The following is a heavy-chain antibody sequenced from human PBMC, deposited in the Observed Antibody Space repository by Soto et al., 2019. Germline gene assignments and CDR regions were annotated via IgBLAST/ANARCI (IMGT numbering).Heavy chain of an antibody. CDR1: GYTFTSYG. J-gene: IGHJ4*02. V-gene: IGHV1-18*01. CDR3: ARAPGITIFGVHFDY. CDR2: ISAYNGNT. Sequence: QVQLVQSGAEVKKPGASVKVSCKASGYTFTSYGISWVRQAPGQGLEWMGWISAYNGNTNYAQKLQGRVTMTTDASTSTAYMDLRSLRSDDTAVYYCARAPGITIFGVHFDYWGQGTLVTVAS. D-gene: IGHD3-3*01.